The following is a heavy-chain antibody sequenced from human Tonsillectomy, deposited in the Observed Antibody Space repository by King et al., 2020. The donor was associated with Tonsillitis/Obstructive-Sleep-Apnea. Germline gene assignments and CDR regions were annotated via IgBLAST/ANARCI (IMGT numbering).Heavy chain of an antibody. D-gene: IGHD2/OR15-2a*01. J-gene: IGHJ6*03. CDR1: GFTCRNYA. CDR3: AKKYYYYMDV. Sequence: VQLVESGGDLVQPGGSLSLSCAASGFTCRNYAMNWVRPAPGKGLEWISYISTSGSSMSYADSVKGRFTVSRDNAKSSLYLQMNSLRDEDTAVYYCAKKYYYYMDVWGKGTTVTVSS. V-gene: IGHV3-48*03. CDR2: ISTSGSSM.